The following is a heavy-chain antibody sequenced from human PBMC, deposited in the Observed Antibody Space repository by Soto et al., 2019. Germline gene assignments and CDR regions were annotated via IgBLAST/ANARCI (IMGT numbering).Heavy chain of an antibody. J-gene: IGHJ4*02. V-gene: IGHV1-18*01. CDR2: ISAYNGNT. CDR3: ARVYYDILTGRPLYYFDY. Sequence: ASVKVSCKASGYTFTSYAMHWVRQAPGQGLEWMGWISAYNGNTNYAQKLQGRVTMTTDTSTSTAYMELRSLRSEDTAVYYCARVYYDILTGRPLYYFDYWGQGTLVTVSS. CDR1: GYTFTSYA. D-gene: IGHD3-9*01.